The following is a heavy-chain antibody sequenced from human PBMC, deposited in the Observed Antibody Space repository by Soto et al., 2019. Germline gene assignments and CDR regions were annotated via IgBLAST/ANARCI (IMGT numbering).Heavy chain of an antibody. D-gene: IGHD3-22*01. V-gene: IGHV1-18*01. Sequence: ASVKVSCKASGYTFTSYGISWVRQAPGQGLEWMGWISAYNGNTNYAQKLQGRVTMPKDTSTSTAYMELRSLRSDDTAVYYCARGGYYDSSGPFDPWGQGTLVTVSS. CDR3: ARGGYYDSSGPFDP. CDR2: ISAYNGNT. CDR1: GYTFTSYG. J-gene: IGHJ5*02.